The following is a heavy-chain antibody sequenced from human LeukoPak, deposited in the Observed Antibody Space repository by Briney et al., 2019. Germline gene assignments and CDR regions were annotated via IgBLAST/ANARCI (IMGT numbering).Heavy chain of an antibody. Sequence: GASVKVSCKASGYTFTSYGISWVRQAPGQGLEWMGWISAYNGNTNYAQKLQGRDTMTTDTSTSTAYMELRSLRSDDTAVYYCARQVSFAPSGWFYYYYYMDVWGKGTTVTVSS. V-gene: IGHV1-18*01. J-gene: IGHJ6*03. CDR1: GYTFTSYG. CDR2: ISAYNGNT. D-gene: IGHD6-19*01. CDR3: ARQVSFAPSGWFYYYYYMDV.